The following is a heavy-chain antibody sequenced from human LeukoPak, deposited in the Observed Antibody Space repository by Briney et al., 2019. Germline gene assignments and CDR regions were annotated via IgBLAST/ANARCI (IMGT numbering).Heavy chain of an antibody. V-gene: IGHV3-48*01. D-gene: IGHD3-22*01. CDR1: GFTFSSYS. J-gene: IGHJ2*01. CDR3: ARGSMIIVADWYFDL. Sequence: GGSLRLSCAASGFTFSSYSMNWVRQAPGKGLEWVSFISSSGTTYYADSMKGRFTISRDNAKSSVYLQLNSLRGEDTAVYYCARGSMIIVADWYFDLWGRGTLVTVSS. CDR2: ISSSGTT.